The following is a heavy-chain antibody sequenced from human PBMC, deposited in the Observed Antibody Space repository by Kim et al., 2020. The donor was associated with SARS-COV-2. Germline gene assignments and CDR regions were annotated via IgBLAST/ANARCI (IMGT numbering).Heavy chain of an antibody. CDR1: GYTFTGYY. J-gene: IGHJ6*02. D-gene: IGHD3-10*01. CDR2: INPNSGGT. V-gene: IGHV1-2*04. CDR3: ARGGYYYGSGRILLDYYGMDV. Sequence: ASVKVSCKASGYTFTGYYMHWVRQAPGQGLEWMGWINPNSGGTNYAQKFQGWVTMTRDTSISTAYMELSRLRSDDTAVYYCARGGYYYGSGRILLDYYGMDVWGQGTTVTVSS.